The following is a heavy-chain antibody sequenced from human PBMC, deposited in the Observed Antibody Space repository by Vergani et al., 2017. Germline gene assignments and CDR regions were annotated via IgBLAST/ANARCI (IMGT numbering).Heavy chain of an antibody. CDR1: GFTFSSYS. V-gene: IGHV3-48*04. CDR3: ARDHDY. J-gene: IGHJ4*02. Sequence: EVQLVESGGGLVQPGGSLRLSCAASGFTFSSYSMNWVRQAPGKGLEWVSYISSSCTIYYADSVKGRFTISRDNAKNSLYLQMNSLRAEDTAVYYCARDHDYWGQGTLVTVSS. CDR2: ISSSCTI.